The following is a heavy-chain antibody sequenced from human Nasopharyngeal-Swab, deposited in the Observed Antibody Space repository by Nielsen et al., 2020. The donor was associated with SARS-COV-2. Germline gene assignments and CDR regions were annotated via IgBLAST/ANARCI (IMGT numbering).Heavy chain of an antibody. CDR3: APDPNWGLGY. V-gene: IGHV3-23*01. Sequence: GGSLRLSCAASGFTFNSYVMIWVRQAPGEGLEWVSYITVSGDATNYAESVKGRFTISRDNSKNLLYLQMNSLRVEDTATYCCAPDPNWGLGYWGRGTLVTVSS. CDR1: GFTFNSYV. CDR2: ITVSGDAT. D-gene: IGHD7-27*01. J-gene: IGHJ4*02.